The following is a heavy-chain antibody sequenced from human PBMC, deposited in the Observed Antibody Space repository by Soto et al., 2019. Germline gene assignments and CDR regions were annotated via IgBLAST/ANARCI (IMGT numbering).Heavy chain of an antibody. CDR3: AQGVNLGPKTGYAFDP. CDR1: GDSVSSNTAS. Sequence: SQTLSLTRAISGDSVSSNTASWNWIRQSPSRGLEWLGRTYFRSKWYNDYAVSVKSRIIINPDTSNNQFTLQLNAVTPEDTAVYFGAQGVNLGPKTGYAFDPWGQGIMVTVSS. CDR2: TYFRSKWYN. V-gene: IGHV6-1*01. J-gene: IGHJ5*02. D-gene: IGHD5-12*01.